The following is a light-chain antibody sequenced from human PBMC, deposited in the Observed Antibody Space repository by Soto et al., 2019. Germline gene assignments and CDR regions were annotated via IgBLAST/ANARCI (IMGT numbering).Light chain of an antibody. V-gene: IGKV3-15*01. J-gene: IGKJ1*01. CDR1: QNIRNN. CDR2: GAS. CDR3: QQYNNWPPWT. Sequence: EVVMTQSPASLSVSPGERVTLSCRASQNIRNNLAWYQQKPGQSPRLLISGASTREAGVPGRFSGSGSGTEVTLIISSLQPADFVIYYCQQYNNWPPWTFGQGTKV.